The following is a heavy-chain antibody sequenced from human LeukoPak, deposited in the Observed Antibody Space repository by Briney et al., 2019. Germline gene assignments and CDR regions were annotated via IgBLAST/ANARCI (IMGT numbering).Heavy chain of an antibody. D-gene: IGHD3-22*01. CDR3: TRSSGPRSPYYYDSSGYPVYYFDY. CDR2: ISGSGGST. V-gene: IGHV3-23*01. Sequence: PGGSLRLSCAASGFTFSSYAMSWVRQAPGKGLEWVSAISGSGGSTYYADSVKGRFTISRDNSKNTLYLQMNSLRAEDTAVYYCTRSSGPRSPYYYDSSGYPVYYFDYWGQGTLVTVSS. CDR1: GFTFSSYA. J-gene: IGHJ4*02.